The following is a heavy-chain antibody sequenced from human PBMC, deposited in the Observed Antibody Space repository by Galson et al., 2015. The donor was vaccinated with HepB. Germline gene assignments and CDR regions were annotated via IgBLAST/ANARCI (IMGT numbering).Heavy chain of an antibody. Sequence: SVKVSCKASGYTFTSYGISWVRQAPGQGLEWMGWISAYNGRTNYAQKLQGRVTMTTDTSTTTAYMELRSLRSDDTAVDYCGRSSSSSGRWFDPWGQGTLVTVSS. J-gene: IGHJ5*02. CDR3: GRSSSSSGRWFDP. D-gene: IGHD6-6*01. CDR1: GYTFTSYG. CDR2: ISAYNGRT. V-gene: IGHV1-18*04.